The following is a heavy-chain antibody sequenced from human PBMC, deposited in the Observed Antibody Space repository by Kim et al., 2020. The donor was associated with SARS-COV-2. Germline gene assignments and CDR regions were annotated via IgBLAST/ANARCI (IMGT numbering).Heavy chain of an antibody. Sequence: LKSRVTISVDTSKNQFCLKLSSVTAADTAVYYCARVTGDHGYYYYGMDVWGQGTTVTVSS. V-gene: IGHV4-59*01. J-gene: IGHJ6*02. D-gene: IGHD7-27*01. CDR3: ARVTGDHGYYYYGMDV.